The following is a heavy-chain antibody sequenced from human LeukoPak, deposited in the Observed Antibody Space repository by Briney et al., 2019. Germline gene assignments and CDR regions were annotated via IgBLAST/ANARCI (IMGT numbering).Heavy chain of an antibody. J-gene: IGHJ4*02. CDR3: ARGRITIFGLVTSHFDY. D-gene: IGHD3-3*01. Sequence: PSESLSLTCTISGGSISSYYSTWIRQYPGAGMEWIRYIHDSVKTDYNPSIKSRVTISVDSSNKQFSLMLNSVTAADAAVYYCARGRITIFGLVTSHFDYWGQGTLVTVSS. CDR2: IHDSVKT. CDR1: GGSISSYY. V-gene: IGHV4-59*01.